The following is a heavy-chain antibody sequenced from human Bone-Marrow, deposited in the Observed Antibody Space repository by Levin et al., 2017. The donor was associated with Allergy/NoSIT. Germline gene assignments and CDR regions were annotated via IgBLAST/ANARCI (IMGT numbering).Heavy chain of an antibody. J-gene: IGHJ3*02. CDR1: EFTFSRYW. CDR2: IKQDGSEK. D-gene: IGHD3-3*01. Sequence: GESLKISCAASEFTFSRYWMSWVRQAPGKGLEWVANIKQDGSEKYYVDSVEGRFTISRDNAKNSLYLQMNSLRAEDTAVYYCARERLRFLEWLSFDAFDIWGQGTMLTVSS. V-gene: IGHV3-7*01. CDR3: ARERLRFLEWLSFDAFDI.